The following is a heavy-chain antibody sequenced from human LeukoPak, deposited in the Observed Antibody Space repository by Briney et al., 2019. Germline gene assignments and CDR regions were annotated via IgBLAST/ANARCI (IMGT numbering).Heavy chain of an antibody. CDR1: GGSISSYY. D-gene: IGHD6-13*01. Sequence: SETLSLTCTVSGGSISSYYWSWIRQPPGKGLEWIGYIYYSGSTNYNPSLKSRVTISVDTSKNQFSLKLSSVTAADTAVYYCASVCSSSWFCAFDIWGQGTMVTVSS. CDR3: ASVCSSSWFCAFDI. V-gene: IGHV4-59*01. J-gene: IGHJ3*02. CDR2: IYYSGST.